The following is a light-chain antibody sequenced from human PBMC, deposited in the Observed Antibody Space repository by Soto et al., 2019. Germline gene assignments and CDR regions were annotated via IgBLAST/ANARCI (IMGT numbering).Light chain of an antibody. CDR1: SSDVGGYNY. CDR2: AVN. Sequence: QSALTQPASVSGSPGQSITISCTGTSSDVGGYNYVSWYQQHPGKAPKLMIYAVNNRPSGVSNRFSGSKSGNTASLTISGLQAEDEADYYCSSSTGSSTYVVFGGGTKLTVL. J-gene: IGLJ2*01. CDR3: SSSTGSSTYVV. V-gene: IGLV2-14*01.